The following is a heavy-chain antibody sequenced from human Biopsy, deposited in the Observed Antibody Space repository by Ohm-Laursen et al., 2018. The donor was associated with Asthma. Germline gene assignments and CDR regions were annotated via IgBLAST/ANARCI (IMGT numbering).Heavy chain of an antibody. CDR2: IYSGGST. D-gene: IGHD1-20*01. Sequence: SLRLSCAATGFTVTTHYMSWVRQAPGKGLEWVSVIYSGGSTYYADSVKGRFTISRDNSKNTLYLQMNSLKGEDTAVYYCAKGRYKWNDGYYGLDVWGQGTTVTVSS. CDR3: AKGRYKWNDGYYGLDV. J-gene: IGHJ6*02. CDR1: GFTVTTHY. V-gene: IGHV3-53*05.